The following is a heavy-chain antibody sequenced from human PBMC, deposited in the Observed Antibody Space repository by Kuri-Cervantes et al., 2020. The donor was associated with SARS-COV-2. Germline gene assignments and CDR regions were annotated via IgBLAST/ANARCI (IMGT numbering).Heavy chain of an antibody. CDR2: INPNSGDT. V-gene: IGHV1-2*02. CDR3: ARDMYYYDRSGYYYPLGY. Sequence: ASVKVSCKASGYTFTGYYMHWVRQAPGQGLEWMGWINPNSGDTNYAQKFQGRVTMTTDTSTSTAYMELRSLRSDDTAVYYCARDMYYYDRSGYYYPLGYWGQGTLVTVYS. J-gene: IGHJ4*02. D-gene: IGHD3-22*01. CDR1: GYTFTGYY.